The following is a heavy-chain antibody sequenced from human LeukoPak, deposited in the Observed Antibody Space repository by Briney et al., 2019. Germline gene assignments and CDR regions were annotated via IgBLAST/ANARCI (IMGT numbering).Heavy chain of an antibody. CDR1: GVTFSGYA. CDR3: AKLSRGWPTFFDY. J-gene: IGHJ4*02. Sequence: GESLRLSCAAYGVTFSGYAMSWIRQPPGKGLEWISDISGSGGTTYYADSVKGRFTISRDNSKNTLYLQMNSLRAEETAVYYCAKLSRGWPTFFDYWGQGTLVTVSS. D-gene: IGHD6-19*01. V-gene: IGHV3-23*01. CDR2: ISGSGGTT.